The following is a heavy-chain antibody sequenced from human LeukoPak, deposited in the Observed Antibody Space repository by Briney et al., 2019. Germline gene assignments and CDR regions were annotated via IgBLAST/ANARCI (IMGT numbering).Heavy chain of an antibody. J-gene: IGHJ5*02. Sequence: SETLSLTCAVYGGSFSGYYWSWIRKPPGKGLDWIGEINHSGSTNYNPSLKSRVTISVDTSKNQFSLKLSSVTAADTAVYYCARRGSGSYYNWFDPWGQGTLVTVSS. CDR2: INHSGST. D-gene: IGHD1-26*01. V-gene: IGHV4-34*01. CDR1: GGSFSGYY. CDR3: ARRGSGSYYNWFDP.